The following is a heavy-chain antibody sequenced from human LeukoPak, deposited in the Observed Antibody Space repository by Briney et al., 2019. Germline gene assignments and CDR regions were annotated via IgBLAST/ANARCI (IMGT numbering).Heavy chain of an antibody. V-gene: IGHV3-33*06. J-gene: IGHJ3*02. CDR3: AKDLESSSSDAFDI. CDR1: GFTFSSYG. Sequence: GGSLRLSCAASGFTFSSYGMHWVRQAPGKGLEWVAVIWYDGSNKYYADSVKGRFTISRDNSKNTPYLQMNSLRAEDTAVYYCAKDLESSSSDAFDIWGQGTMVTVSS. D-gene: IGHD6-6*01. CDR2: IWYDGSNK.